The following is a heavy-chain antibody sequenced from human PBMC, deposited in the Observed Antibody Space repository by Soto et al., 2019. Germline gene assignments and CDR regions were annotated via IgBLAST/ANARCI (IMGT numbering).Heavy chain of an antibody. CDR3: ARDGSAGWIQLWFHYYYGMDV. CDR2: IYHSGST. V-gene: IGHV4-38-2*02. CDR1: GYSISSGYY. D-gene: IGHD5-18*01. Sequence: PSETLSLTCAVSGYSISSGYYWGWIRQPPGKGLEWIGSIYHSGSTYYNPPLKSRVTISVDTSKNQFSLKLSSVTAADTAVYYCARDGSAGWIQLWFHYYYGMDVWGQGTTVTVSS. J-gene: IGHJ6*02.